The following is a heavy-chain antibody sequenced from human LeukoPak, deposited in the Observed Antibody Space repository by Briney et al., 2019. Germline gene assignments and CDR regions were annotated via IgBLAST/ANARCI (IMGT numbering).Heavy chain of an antibody. CDR3: ARDEGSIAAAGTGDY. CDR2: INPNSGGT. CDR1: RYTFTGYY. J-gene: IGHJ4*02. V-gene: IGHV1-2*02. D-gene: IGHD6-13*01. Sequence: ASVKVSCKASRYTFTGYYMHWVRQAPGQGLEWMGWINPNSGGTNYAQKFQGRVTMTRDTSISTAYMELSRLRSDDTAVYYCARDEGSIAAAGTGDYWGQGTLVTVSS.